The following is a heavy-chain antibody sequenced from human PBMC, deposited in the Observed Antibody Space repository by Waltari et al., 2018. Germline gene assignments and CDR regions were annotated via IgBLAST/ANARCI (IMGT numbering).Heavy chain of an antibody. D-gene: IGHD3-10*01. CDR3: ARVHYYGSGSYYQYFQH. V-gene: IGHV1-2*02. J-gene: IGHJ1*01. CDR1: GYTFTGYY. Sequence: QVQLVQSGAEVKKPGASVKVSCKASGYTFTGYYMQWVRQAPGQGLEWMGWINPNSGGTNYAQKFQGRVTMTRDTSISTAYMELSRLRSDDTAVYYCARVHYYGSGSYYQYFQHWGQGTLVTVSS. CDR2: INPNSGGT.